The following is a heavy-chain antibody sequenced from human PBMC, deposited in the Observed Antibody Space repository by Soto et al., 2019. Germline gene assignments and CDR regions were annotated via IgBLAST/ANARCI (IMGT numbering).Heavy chain of an antibody. Sequence: GGSLRLSCAASGFTFSSYAMSWVRQAPGKGLEWVSAISGSGGSTYYADSVKGRFTISRDNSKNTLYLQMNSLRAEDTAVYYCAKPFMISSSTSCHECGADYGDKGVYWFDYWGQGTLVTVSS. D-gene: IGHD2-2*01. CDR3: AKPFMISSSTSCHECGADYGDKGVYWFDY. J-gene: IGHJ4*02. V-gene: IGHV3-23*01. CDR2: ISGSGGST. CDR1: GFTFSSYA.